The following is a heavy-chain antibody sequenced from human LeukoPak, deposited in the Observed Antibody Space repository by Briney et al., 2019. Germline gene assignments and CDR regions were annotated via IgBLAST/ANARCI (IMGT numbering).Heavy chain of an antibody. Sequence: SGTLSLTCTVSGGSVSSGSYYWSWIRQPPGKGLEWIGYIYYSGSTNYNPSLKSRVTISVDTSKNQFSLKLSSVTAADTAVYYCARDIGSSWGVMEFDYWGQGTLVTVSS. CDR1: GGSVSSGSYY. J-gene: IGHJ4*02. V-gene: IGHV4-61*01. CDR2: IYYSGST. CDR3: ARDIGSSWGVMEFDY. D-gene: IGHD6-13*01.